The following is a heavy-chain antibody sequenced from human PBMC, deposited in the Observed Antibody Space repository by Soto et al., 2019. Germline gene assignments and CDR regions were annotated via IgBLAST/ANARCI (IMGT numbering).Heavy chain of an antibody. J-gene: IGHJ4*02. CDR3: ARGSLFTGRVSGY. CDR2: IYSGGST. V-gene: IGHV3-66*01. D-gene: IGHD1-26*01. Sequence: EVQLVESGGGLVQPGGSLRLSCAASGFTVSSHYMSWVRQAPGKGLEWVSVIYSGGSTYYADSVKGRFTISRDNSKNTLYLQMNSLRAEDTAVYYCARGSLFTGRVSGYWGQGTLVTVSS. CDR1: GFTVSSHY.